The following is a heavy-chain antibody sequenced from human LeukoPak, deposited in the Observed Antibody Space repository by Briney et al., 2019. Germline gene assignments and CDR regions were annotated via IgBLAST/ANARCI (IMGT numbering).Heavy chain of an antibody. CDR3: ARCYYGDYFDP. CDR1: GFTFSSYSMN. CDR2: IYYSGST. Sequence: GSLRLSCAASGFTFSSYSMNWVRQAPGKGLEWIGSIYYSGSTYYNPSLKSRVTISVDTSKNQFSLKLSSVTAADTAVYYCARCYYGDYFDPWGQGTLVTVSS. D-gene: IGHD4-17*01. J-gene: IGHJ5*02. V-gene: IGHV4-59*05.